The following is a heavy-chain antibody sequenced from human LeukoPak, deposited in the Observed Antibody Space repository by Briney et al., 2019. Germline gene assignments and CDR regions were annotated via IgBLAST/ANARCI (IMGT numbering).Heavy chain of an antibody. CDR1: GGSISSGGYY. V-gene: IGHV4-30-2*01. D-gene: IGHD2-21*02. Sequence: PSETLSLTCTVSGGSISSGGYYWSWIRQPPGKGLEWIGYIYHSGSTYYNPSLKSRVTISVDRSKNQFSLKLSSVTAADTAVYYCARDYSVTGTFDPWGQGTLVTVSS. J-gene: IGHJ5*02. CDR3: ARDYSVTGTFDP. CDR2: IYHSGST.